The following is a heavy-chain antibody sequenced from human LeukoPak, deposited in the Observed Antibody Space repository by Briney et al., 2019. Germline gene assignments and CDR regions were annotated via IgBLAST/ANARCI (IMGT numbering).Heavy chain of an antibody. Sequence: SETLSLTCAVYGGSFSGYYWSWICQPPGKGLEWIGEINHSGSTNYNPSLKSRVTISVDTSKNQFSLKLSSVTAADTAVYYCARGQRRTTVTYFDYWGQGTLVTVSS. CDR2: INHSGST. V-gene: IGHV4-34*01. J-gene: IGHJ4*02. CDR1: GGSFSGYY. D-gene: IGHD4-17*01. CDR3: ARGQRRTTVTYFDY.